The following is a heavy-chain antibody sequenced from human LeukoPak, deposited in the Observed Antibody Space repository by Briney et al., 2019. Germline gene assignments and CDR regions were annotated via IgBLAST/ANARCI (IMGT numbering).Heavy chain of an antibody. V-gene: IGHV1-46*01. Sequence: ASVKVSCTASGYTFTSYYMHWVRQAPGQGLEWMGIINPSGGSTSYAQKFQGRVTMTRDTSTSTVYMELSSLRSEDTAVYYCARDRALVLRYLGVEYGMDVWGQGTTVTVSS. CDR1: GYTFTSYY. J-gene: IGHJ6*02. CDR2: INPSGGST. D-gene: IGHD3-9*01. CDR3: ARDRALVLRYLGVEYGMDV.